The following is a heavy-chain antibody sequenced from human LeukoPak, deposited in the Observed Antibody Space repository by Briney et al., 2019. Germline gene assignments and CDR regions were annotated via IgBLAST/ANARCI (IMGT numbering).Heavy chain of an antibody. CDR1: GFTVSSNH. Sequence: GGSLRLSCAASGFTVSSNHMSWVLQAPGKGLEWVSVIYSGGSTYYADSVKGRFTISRDNSKNTLYLQMNSLRAEDTAVYYCARDRTESRGFDYWGQGTLVTVSS. CDR2: IYSGGST. D-gene: IGHD3/OR15-3a*01. V-gene: IGHV3-66*01. J-gene: IGHJ4*02. CDR3: ARDRTESRGFDY.